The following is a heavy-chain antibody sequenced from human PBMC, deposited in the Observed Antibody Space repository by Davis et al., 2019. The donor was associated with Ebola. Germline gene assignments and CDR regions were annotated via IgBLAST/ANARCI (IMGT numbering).Heavy chain of an antibody. D-gene: IGHD4-17*01. J-gene: IGHJ4*02. CDR2: INHSGST. CDR3: ARHDPTVTTYYFDY. V-gene: IGHV4-34*01. CDR1: GGSFSGYY. Sequence: SETLSLTCAVYGGSFSGYYWSWIRQPPGKGLEWIGEINHSGSTNYNPSLKSRVTISVDTSKNQFSLKLSAVTAADTAVYYCARHDPTVTTYYFDYWGQGTLVTVSS.